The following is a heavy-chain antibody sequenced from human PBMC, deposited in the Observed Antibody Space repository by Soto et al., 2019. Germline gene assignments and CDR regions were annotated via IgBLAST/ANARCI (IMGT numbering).Heavy chain of an antibody. CDR1: GYSFTSYW. CDR2: IDPSDSYT. D-gene: IGHD6-13*01. V-gene: IGHV5-10-1*01. J-gene: IGHJ6*02. Sequence: PGESLKISCKGSGYSFTSYWISWVRQMPGKGLEWMGRIDPSDSYTNYSPSFQGHVTISADKSISTAYLQWSSLKASDTAMYYCARHSSSRYYYCGMDVWGQGTTVTVSS. CDR3: ARHSSSRYYYCGMDV.